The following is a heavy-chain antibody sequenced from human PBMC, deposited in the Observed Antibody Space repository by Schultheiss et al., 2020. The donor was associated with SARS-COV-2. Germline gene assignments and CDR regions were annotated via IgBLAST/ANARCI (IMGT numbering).Heavy chain of an antibody. J-gene: IGHJ4*02. CDR2: ISYDGSNK. CDR3: AGTAPRGSDY. CDR1: GFTFSSYA. Sequence: GGSLRLSCAASGFTFSSYAMHWVRQAPGKGLEWVAVISYDGSNKYYADSVKGRFTISRDNAKNSLYLQMNSLRAEDTAVYYCAGTAPRGSDYWGQGTLVTVSS. V-gene: IGHV3-30*07. D-gene: IGHD2-15*01.